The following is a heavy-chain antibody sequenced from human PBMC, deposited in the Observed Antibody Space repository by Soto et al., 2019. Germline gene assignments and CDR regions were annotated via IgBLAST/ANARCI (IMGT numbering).Heavy chain of an antibody. CDR3: ARIPRYSFPTSDPLDN. CDR2: IIPIFGTT. D-gene: IGHD1-26*01. CDR1: GGTFNTYT. Sequence: SVKVSCKASGGTFNTYTFSWVRQAPGQGLEWMGSIIPIFGTTHYAQSFQGRLSITADQSSTTTYMELRSLTSHDTALYYCARIPRYSFPTSDPLDNWGQGTLVTVS. J-gene: IGHJ1*01. V-gene: IGHV1-69*13.